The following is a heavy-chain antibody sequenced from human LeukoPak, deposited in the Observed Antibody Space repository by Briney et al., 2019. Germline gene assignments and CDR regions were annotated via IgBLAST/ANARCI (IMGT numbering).Heavy chain of an antibody. Sequence: WASVKVSCKASGYTFIDYYIHWVRQAPGQGLEWPGWINPNSGGTNYAQKVQGRVNLIRETSINTAYMELSRLTSDDTALYYCARSGSRGRSYDDAFDIWGQGTMVTVSS. V-gene: IGHV1-2*02. CDR3: ARSGSRGRSYDDAFDI. CDR1: GYTFIDYY. CDR2: INPNSGGT. D-gene: IGHD3-16*01. J-gene: IGHJ3*02.